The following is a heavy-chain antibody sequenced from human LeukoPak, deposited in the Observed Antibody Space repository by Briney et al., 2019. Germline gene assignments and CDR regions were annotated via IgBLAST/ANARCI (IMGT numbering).Heavy chain of an antibody. V-gene: IGHV4-39*07. CDR3: ARERAIVPYYYGMDV. D-gene: IGHD2-2*01. CDR2: IYYSGST. CDR1: GGSISSSDYY. J-gene: IGHJ6*02. Sequence: SETLSLTCIVSGGSISSSDYYWAWIRQPPGKGLEWIGSIYYSGSTYYNSALKSRVTISVDTSKNQFSLRLSSVTAADTAVYYCARERAIVPYYYGMDVWGQGTTVTVSS.